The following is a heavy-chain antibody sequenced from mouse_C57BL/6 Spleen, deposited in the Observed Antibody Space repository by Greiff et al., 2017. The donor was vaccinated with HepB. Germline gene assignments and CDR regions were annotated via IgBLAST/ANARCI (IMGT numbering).Heavy chain of an antibody. V-gene: IGHV5-9*01. CDR3: ARGDDGYYDY. CDR1: GFTFSSYT. CDR2: ISGGGGNT. J-gene: IGHJ2*01. Sequence: DVMLVESGGGLVKPGGSLKLSCAASGFTFSSYTMSWVRQTPEKRLEWVATISGGGGNTYYPDSVKGRFTISRDNAKNTLYLQMSSLRSEDTALYYCARGDDGYYDYWGQGTTLTVSS. D-gene: IGHD2-3*01.